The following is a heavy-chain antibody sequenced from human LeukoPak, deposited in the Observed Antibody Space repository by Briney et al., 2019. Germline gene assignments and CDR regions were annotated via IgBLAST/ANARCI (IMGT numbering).Heavy chain of an antibody. CDR3: AKSRGIYDNSGWRTYDS. D-gene: IGHD6-19*01. J-gene: IGHJ4*02. CDR1: GFTFSHYW. CDR2: INQDGGEK. Sequence: GGSLRLSCAASGFTFSHYWMSWVRQAPGKGLEWVAYINQDGGEKNYVDSGKGRFTVSRDNAKKSLYLQMNSLRAEDTAIYYCAKSRGIYDNSGWRTYDSWGQGILVTVSS. V-gene: IGHV3-7*03.